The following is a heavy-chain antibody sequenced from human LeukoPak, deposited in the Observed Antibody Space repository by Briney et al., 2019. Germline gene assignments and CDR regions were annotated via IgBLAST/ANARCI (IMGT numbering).Heavy chain of an antibody. CDR3: ARDLQGGYFDP. CDR2: IYYSGST. CDR1: GGSISSSSYY. Sequence: KASETLSLTCTVSGGSISSSSYYWGWIRQPPGKGLEWVGYIYYSGSTDYNPSLKSRVTISVDTSKNQFSLKLSSVTAADTAVYYCARDLQGGYFDPWGQGTLVTVSS. V-gene: IGHV4-61*05. D-gene: IGHD5-18*01. J-gene: IGHJ5*02.